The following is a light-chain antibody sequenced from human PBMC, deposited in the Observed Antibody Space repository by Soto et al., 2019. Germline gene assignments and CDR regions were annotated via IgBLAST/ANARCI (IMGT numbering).Light chain of an antibody. V-gene: IGKV3-20*01. CDR1: QSVGSNS. Sequence: EFVLTQSPGTLSLSPGERATLSCRASQSVGSNSLAWYQQKPGQAPRILIYGASTSAAGIPDRFSGSGSGTDVTLPISRLEHEEFAVYYCQQYGSSPPITFGGGTKVEIK. J-gene: IGKJ4*01. CDR3: QQYGSSPPIT. CDR2: GAS.